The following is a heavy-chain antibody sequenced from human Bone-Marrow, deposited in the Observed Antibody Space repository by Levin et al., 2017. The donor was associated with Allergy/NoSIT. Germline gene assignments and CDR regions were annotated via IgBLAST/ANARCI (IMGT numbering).Heavy chain of an antibody. CDR3: ARDRPPEQWPEFDY. Sequence: GESLKISCAASGFTFSSYWMHWVRQAPGKGLVWVSRINSDGSSTSYADSVKGRFTISRDNAKNTLYLQMNSLRAEDTAVYYCARDRPPEQWPEFDYWGQGTLVTVSS. V-gene: IGHV3-74*01. J-gene: IGHJ4*02. CDR2: INSDGSST. D-gene: IGHD6-19*01. CDR1: GFTFSSYW.